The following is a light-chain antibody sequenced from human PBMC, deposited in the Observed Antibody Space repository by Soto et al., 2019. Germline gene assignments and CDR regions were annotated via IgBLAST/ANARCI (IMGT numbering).Light chain of an antibody. Sequence: EIVLTQSPGTLSLSPGATATLSCRASQSVSSNYLAWFQQKSGQAPRLLIYDTSIRATGIPDRFSGSGSGTDFTFTITRLEPEDFAVYYCHHYGKSPIYTFGPGTKVDFK. J-gene: IGKJ3*01. CDR2: DTS. V-gene: IGKV3-20*01. CDR3: HHYGKSPIYT. CDR1: QSVSSNY.